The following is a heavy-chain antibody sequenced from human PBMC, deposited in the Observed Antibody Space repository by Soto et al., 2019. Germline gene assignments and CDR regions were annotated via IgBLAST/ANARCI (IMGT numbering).Heavy chain of an antibody. Sequence: EVQLLESGGGLVQPGGSLRLSCAASGFTFSSYGLNWVRQATGKGLEWVSVISDSGGSTSYADSVKGRFTISRDNSKNTLSLQMRSLRAEDTAVYYCGGISVGSWGQGTLVTVSS. D-gene: IGHD6-19*01. CDR1: GFTFSSYG. J-gene: IGHJ5*02. CDR2: ISDSGGST. V-gene: IGHV3-23*01. CDR3: GGISVGS.